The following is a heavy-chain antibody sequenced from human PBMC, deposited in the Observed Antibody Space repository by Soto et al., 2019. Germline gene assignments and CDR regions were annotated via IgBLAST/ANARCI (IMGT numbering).Heavy chain of an antibody. V-gene: IGHV4-31*03. CDR2: IYYTGTT. CDR1: GGSINSGGYY. CDR3: ARAFDILTRYCFDY. Sequence: SETLSLTCTVSGGSINSGGYYWSWIRLHPEKGLEWIGNIYYTGTTKYNPSLKSRVTVSMDTSKNQFSLELSSVTAADTAVYYCARAFDILTRYCFDYWGQGTLVTVSS. D-gene: IGHD3-9*01. J-gene: IGHJ4*02.